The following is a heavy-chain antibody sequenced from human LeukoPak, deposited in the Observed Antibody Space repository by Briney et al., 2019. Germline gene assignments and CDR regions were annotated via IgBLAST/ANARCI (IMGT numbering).Heavy chain of an antibody. CDR3: AKDGGGGPKDYYYMGV. J-gene: IGHJ6*03. CDR2: INSDGSST. D-gene: IGHD2-21*01. Sequence: GGSLRLSCAASGFTFSSYWMHWVRQAPGKGLVWVSRINSDGSSTSYADSVKGRFTISRDNAKNTLYLQMNSLRAEDTAVYYCAKDGGGGPKDYYYMGVWGKGTTVTISS. V-gene: IGHV3-74*01. CDR1: GFTFSSYW.